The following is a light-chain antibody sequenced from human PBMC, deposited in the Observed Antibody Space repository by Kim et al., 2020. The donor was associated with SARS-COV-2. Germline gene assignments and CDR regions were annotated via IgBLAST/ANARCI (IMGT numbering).Light chain of an antibody. CDR2: ETS. J-gene: IGKJ1*01. V-gene: IGKV3-15*01. Sequence: SPGERATLSCRASQSVSSNLAWYQQKPGHAPRLVIYETSTRATGIPDRFSGSGSGTEFTLTISSLQSEDFAIYYCQQYKNWPPWTFGQGTKVDIK. CDR3: QQYKNWPPWT. CDR1: QSVSSN.